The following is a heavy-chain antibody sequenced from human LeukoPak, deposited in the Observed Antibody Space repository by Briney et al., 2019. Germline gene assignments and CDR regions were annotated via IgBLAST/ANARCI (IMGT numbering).Heavy chain of an antibody. CDR3: ARDLITMVRGVMRKYFDY. J-gene: IGHJ4*02. V-gene: IGHV1-69*13. D-gene: IGHD3-10*01. CDR2: IIPIFGTA. Sequence: SVKVSCKASGGTFSSYAISWVRQAPGQGLEWMGGIIPIFGTAIYAQKFQGRVTITADESTSTAYMELSSLRSEDTAVYYCARDLITMVRGVMRKYFDYWGQGTLVTVSP. CDR1: GGTFSSYA.